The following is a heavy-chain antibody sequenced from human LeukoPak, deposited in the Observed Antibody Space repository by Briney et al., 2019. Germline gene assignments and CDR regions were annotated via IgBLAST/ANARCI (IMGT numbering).Heavy chain of an antibody. D-gene: IGHD3-22*01. V-gene: IGHV3-48*03. CDR2: ISDTGSTI. CDR1: GFTFSSYE. Sequence: GGSLRLSCAASGFTFSSYELNWVRQAPGKGLEWVSYISDTGSTIYYADSVEGRFTISRDNAKNSLYLQMNSLRAEDTALYYCAKRYYYHSSPIDSWGQGTLVTVSS. CDR3: AKRYYYHSSPIDS. J-gene: IGHJ4*02.